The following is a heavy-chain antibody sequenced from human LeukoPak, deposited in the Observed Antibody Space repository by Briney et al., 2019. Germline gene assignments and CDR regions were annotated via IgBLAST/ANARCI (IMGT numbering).Heavy chain of an antibody. D-gene: IGHD3-10*01. CDR2: INPSGGST. CDR1: GYTFTSYY. J-gene: IGHJ4*02. Sequence: ASVKVSCKASGYTFTSYYMHWVRQAPGQGLEWMGIINPSGGSTSYAQKFQGRVTMTRDTSTSTVYTDLSSLRSEDTAVYYCARASGSSFLDYWGQGTLVTVSS. CDR3: ARASGSSFLDY. V-gene: IGHV1-46*01.